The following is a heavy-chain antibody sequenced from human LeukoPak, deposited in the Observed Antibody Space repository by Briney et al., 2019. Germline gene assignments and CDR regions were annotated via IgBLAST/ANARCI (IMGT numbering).Heavy chain of an antibody. V-gene: IGHV4-34*01. CDR3: ARTIGLTPFDY. CDR1: GGSFSGYY. Sequence: KTSETLSLTCAVYGGSFSGYYWSWIRQPPGKGLEWIGEINHSGSTNYNPSLKSRVTISVDTSKNQFSLKLSSVTAADTAVYYRARTIGLTPFDYWGQGTLVTVSS. J-gene: IGHJ4*02. D-gene: IGHD2/OR15-2a*01. CDR2: INHSGST.